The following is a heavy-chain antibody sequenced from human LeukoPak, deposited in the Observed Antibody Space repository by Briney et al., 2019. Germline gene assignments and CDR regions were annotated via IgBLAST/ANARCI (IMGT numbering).Heavy chain of an antibody. J-gene: IGHJ5*02. CDR2: INHSGST. Sequence: SETLSLTCTVYGGSFSGYYWSWIRQPPGKGLEWIGEINHSGSTNYNPSLKSRVTISVGTSKNQFSLKLSSVTAADTAVYYCARAPIMVYAIPNWFDPWGQGTLVTVSS. CDR1: GGSFSGYY. V-gene: IGHV4-34*01. D-gene: IGHD2-8*01. CDR3: ARAPIMVYAIPNWFDP.